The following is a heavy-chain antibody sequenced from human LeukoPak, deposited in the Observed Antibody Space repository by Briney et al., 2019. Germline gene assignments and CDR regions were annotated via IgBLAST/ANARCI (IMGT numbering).Heavy chain of an antibody. CDR1: GGSLSSGGYY. V-gene: IGHV4-31*03. D-gene: IGHD2-15*01. Sequence: SQTLSLTCTVSGGSLSSGGYYWSWIRQHPGKGLEWIGYIYYSGSTYYNPSLKSRVTISVDTSKNQFSLKLSSVTAADTAVYYCARDTQYCSGGSCYSRSVDYWGQGTLVTVSS. CDR3: ARDTQYCSGGSCYSRSVDY. J-gene: IGHJ4*02. CDR2: IYYSGST.